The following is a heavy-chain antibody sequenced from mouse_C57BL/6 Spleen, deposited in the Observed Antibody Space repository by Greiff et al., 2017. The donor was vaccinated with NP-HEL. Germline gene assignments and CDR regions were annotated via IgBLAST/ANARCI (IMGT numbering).Heavy chain of an antibody. CDR3: ATYGSSYHYYAMDY. V-gene: IGHV5-17*01. J-gene: IGHJ4*01. Sequence: EVKLMESGGGLVKPGGSLKLSCAASGFTFSDYGMHWVRQAPEKGLEWVAYISSGSSTIYYADTVKGRFTLSRDNAKNTLCLQMTSLRSEDTSMYYCATYGSSYHYYAMDYWGQGTSVTVSS. D-gene: IGHD1-1*01. CDR2: ISSGSSTI. CDR1: GFTFSDYG.